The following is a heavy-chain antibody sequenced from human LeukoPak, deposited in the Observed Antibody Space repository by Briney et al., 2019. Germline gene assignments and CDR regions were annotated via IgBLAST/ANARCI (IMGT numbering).Heavy chain of an antibody. Sequence: SVKVSCKASGGTFSSYAISWVRQAPGQGLEWMGGIIPIFGTANYAQKFQGRVTITADESTSTAYMELSSLRSEDTAVYYCAKTAARDYDSSGYSFDYWGQGTLVTVSS. CDR1: GGTFSSYA. V-gene: IGHV1-69*13. D-gene: IGHD3-22*01. CDR2: IIPIFGTA. CDR3: AKTAARDYDSSGYSFDY. J-gene: IGHJ4*02.